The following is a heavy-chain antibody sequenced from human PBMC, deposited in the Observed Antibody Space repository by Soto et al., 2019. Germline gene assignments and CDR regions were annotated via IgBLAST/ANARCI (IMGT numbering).Heavy chain of an antibody. J-gene: IGHJ5*02. CDR2: IYYSGNT. Sequence: SETLSLTCTVSGGSISSSSYYWGWIRQPPGKGLEWIGSIYYSGNTNYNPSLKSRVTISVDTSKNQFSLKLSSVTAADTAVYYCARLLWSRGDWFDPWGQGTLVTVSS. D-gene: IGHD3-10*01. CDR3: ARLLWSRGDWFDP. CDR1: GGSISSSSYY. V-gene: IGHV4-39*07.